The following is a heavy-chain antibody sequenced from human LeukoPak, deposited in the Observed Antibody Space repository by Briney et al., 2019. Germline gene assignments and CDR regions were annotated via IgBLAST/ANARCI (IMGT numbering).Heavy chain of an antibody. CDR3: AKGYVDGGH. J-gene: IGHJ4*02. CDR1: GITFSNYA. CDR2: ISGSGGST. Sequence: GGSLRLFCVASGITFSNYAVSWVRQAPERGLEWVSAISGSGGSTYYADSVKGRFTMSRDNSKNTLYLQMNSLRAEDTAVYYCAKGYVDGGHWGQGTLVTVSS. D-gene: IGHD2-15*01. V-gene: IGHV3-23*01.